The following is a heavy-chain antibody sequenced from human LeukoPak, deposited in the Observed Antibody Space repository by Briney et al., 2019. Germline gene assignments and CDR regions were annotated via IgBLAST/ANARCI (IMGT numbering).Heavy chain of an antibody. J-gene: IGHJ4*02. CDR1: GYSISSGYY. V-gene: IGHV4-38-2*02. CDR3: AREAYCGGDCYSGFDY. D-gene: IGHD2-21*02. CDR2: IYHSGST. Sequence: PSETLSLTCTVSGYSISSGYYWGWIRQPPGKGLEWIGSIYHSGSTYYNPSLKSRVTISVDTSKNQFSLKLSSVTAADTAVYYCAREAYCGGDCYSGFDYWGQGTLVTVSS.